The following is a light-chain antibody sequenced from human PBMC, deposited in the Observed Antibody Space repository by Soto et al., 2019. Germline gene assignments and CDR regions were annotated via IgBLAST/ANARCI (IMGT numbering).Light chain of an antibody. J-gene: IGKJ1*01. V-gene: IGKV1-5*01. CDR2: DAS. CDR1: QNIRSR. CDR3: QQYHSYWT. Sequence: DFQMTQSPSTLSASVGDRVTITCRASQNIRSRLAWFQQKPGKAPKLLIYDASSLESGFPQRFSGSGSGTEFTLTISSLQTDDFSTYYCQQYHSYWTFGQGTKVE.